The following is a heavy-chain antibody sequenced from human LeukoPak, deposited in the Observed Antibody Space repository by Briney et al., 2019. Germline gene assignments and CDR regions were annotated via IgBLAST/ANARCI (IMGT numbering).Heavy chain of an antibody. CDR3: ARGNSGSYYGFDY. CDR2: IYYTGST. D-gene: IGHD1-26*01. J-gene: IGHJ4*02. Sequence: SETLSLTCTVSGGSISSYYWSWIRQPPGKGLEWIGYIYYTGSTNYNPSLKSRVTISVDTSKNQFSLKLSSVTAEDTAVYYCARGNSGSYYGFDYWGQGTLVTVSS. V-gene: IGHV4-59*01. CDR1: GGSISSYY.